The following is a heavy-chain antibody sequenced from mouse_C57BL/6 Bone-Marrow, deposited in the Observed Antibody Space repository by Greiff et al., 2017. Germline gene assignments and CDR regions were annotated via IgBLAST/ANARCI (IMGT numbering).Heavy chain of an antibody. CDR2: ISDGGSYT. J-gene: IGHJ4*01. V-gene: IGHV5-4*01. Sequence: EVQLVESGGGLVKPGGSLKLSCAASGFTFSSYAMSWVRQTPEKRLEWVATISDGGSYTYYPDNVKGRFTISRDNAKNNLYLQMSHLKSEDTAMYYCARDDHAMDDWGQGTSVTVSS. CDR1: GFTFSSYA. CDR3: ARDDHAMDD.